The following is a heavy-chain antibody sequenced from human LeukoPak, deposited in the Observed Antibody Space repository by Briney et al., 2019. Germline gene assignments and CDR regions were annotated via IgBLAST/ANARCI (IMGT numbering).Heavy chain of an antibody. V-gene: IGHV4-39*01. CDR2: IYYSGST. D-gene: IGHD6-13*01. J-gene: IGHJ4*02. CDR3: ARHAFPLPAALDY. CDR1: GGSISSSSYY. Sequence: PSETLSLTCTVSGGSISSSSYYWGWTRQPPGKGLEWIGSIYYSGSTYSNPSLKSRVTISVDTSKNQFSLNLSSVTAADTAVYYCARHAFPLPAALDYWGQGTLVTVSS.